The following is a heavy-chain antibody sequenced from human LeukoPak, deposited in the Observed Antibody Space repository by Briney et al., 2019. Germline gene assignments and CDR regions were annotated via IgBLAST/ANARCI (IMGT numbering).Heavy chain of an antibody. CDR2: INPDSGGT. CDR1: GYIFTDYY. CDR3: ARDANTVDPLAF. D-gene: IGHD5-12*01. J-gene: IGHJ4*01. Sequence: ASVKVSFKASGYIFTDYYMHWVRQAPGQGLEWMGWINPDSGGTNYAQKFQGGVTMTRDTSISTTYMELSRLRSDDTAIYYCARDANTVDPLAFWGAGTLVTVSS. V-gene: IGHV1-2*02.